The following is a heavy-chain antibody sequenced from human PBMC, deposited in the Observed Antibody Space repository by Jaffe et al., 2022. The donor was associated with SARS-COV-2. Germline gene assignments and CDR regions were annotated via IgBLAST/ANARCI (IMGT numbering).Heavy chain of an antibody. CDR1: GFTFSNAW. J-gene: IGHJ3*02. V-gene: IGHV3-15*01. CDR3: TTGVFYGLERGDAFDI. Sequence: EVQLVESGGGLVKPGGSLRLSCAASGFTFSNAWMSWVRQAPGKGLEWVGRIKSKTDGGTTDYAAPVKGRFTISRDDSKNTLYLQMNSLKTEDTAVYYCTTGVFYGLERGDAFDIWGQGTMVTVSS. CDR2: IKSKTDGGTT. D-gene: IGHD1-1*01.